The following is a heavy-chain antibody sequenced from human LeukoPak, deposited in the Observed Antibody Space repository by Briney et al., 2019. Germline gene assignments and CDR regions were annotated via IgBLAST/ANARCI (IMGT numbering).Heavy chain of an antibody. J-gene: IGHJ3*02. CDR3: ARDSSIVVVPAAMYFADAFDI. D-gene: IGHD2-2*01. CDR2: INPSGGST. V-gene: IGHV1-46*01. Sequence: ASVKVSCKASGYTFTSYYMPWVRQAPGQGLEWMGIINPSGGSTSYAQKLQGRVTMTTDTSTSTAYMELRSLRSDDTAVYYCARDSSIVVVPAAMYFADAFDIWGQGTMVTVSS. CDR1: GYTFTSYY.